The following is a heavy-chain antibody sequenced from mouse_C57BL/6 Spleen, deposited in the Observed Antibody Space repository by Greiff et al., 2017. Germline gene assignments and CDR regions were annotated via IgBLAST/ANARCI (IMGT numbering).Heavy chain of an antibody. CDR1: GYTFTDYE. CDR2: IDPETGGT. D-gene: IGHD1-1*01. CDR3: TRGGITTVVAPYFDY. V-gene: IGHV1-15*01. J-gene: IGHJ2*01. Sequence: QLQLKESGAELVRPGASVTLSCKASGYTFTDYEMHWVKQTPVHGLEWIGAIDPETGGTAYNQKFKGTAILTANKSSSTAYMELRSLTSEDSAVYYCTRGGITTVVAPYFDYWGQGTTLTVSS.